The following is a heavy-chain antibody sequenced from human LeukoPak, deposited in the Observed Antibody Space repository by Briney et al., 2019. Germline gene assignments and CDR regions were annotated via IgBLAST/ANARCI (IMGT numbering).Heavy chain of an antibody. V-gene: IGHV2-5*02. J-gene: IGHJ4*02. CDR3: GGSYYSNSGDF. CDR2: IYCDDDK. Sequence: CGPTLVNPTQTLTLTCTFSGFSLSTSAVRVGWIRQSPGKALEWLAVIYCDDDKRYSPSLKSTLTITKNPSQSPLVLTTNHMDPLDPATYYRGGSYYSNSGDFWGQGTLVTVSS. CDR1: GFSLSTSAVR. D-gene: IGHD3-10*01.